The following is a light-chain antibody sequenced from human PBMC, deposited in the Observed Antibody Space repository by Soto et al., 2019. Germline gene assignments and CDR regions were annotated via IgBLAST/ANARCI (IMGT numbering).Light chain of an antibody. V-gene: IGLV2-14*01. CDR1: SSDVGGYNY. CDR2: DVS. J-gene: IGLJ1*01. Sequence: QSALTQPASVSGSPGQSITISCTGTSSDVGGYNYVSWYQQYPGKAPKLMIYDVSNRPSGVSNRFSGSKSGNTASLTISWLQAEDEADYYCSSYTSSSALYVFGTGTQLTVL. CDR3: SSYTSSSALYV.